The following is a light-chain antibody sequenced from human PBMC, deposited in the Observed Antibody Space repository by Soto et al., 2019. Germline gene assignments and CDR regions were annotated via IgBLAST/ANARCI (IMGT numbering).Light chain of an antibody. V-gene: IGKV1-5*03. J-gene: IGKJ1*01. CDR1: QRLTMW. CDR3: QHWTDYAWT. Sequence: DIHMTQSPSTLSASVGDRVTITCRASQRLTMWLAWYKQKPGKAPNLLIYKTSSLESGVPSRFSGGGSGTEYTLTITSMQPDDFATYYCQHWTDYAWTFGQGTKVEVK. CDR2: KTS.